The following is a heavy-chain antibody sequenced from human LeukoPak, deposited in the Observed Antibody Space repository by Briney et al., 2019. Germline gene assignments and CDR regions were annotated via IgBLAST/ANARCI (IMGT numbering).Heavy chain of an antibody. V-gene: IGHV3-30*01. CDR3: VRALTARGYSSSLDY. D-gene: IGHD6-6*01. CDR1: GFTFSSYA. CDR2: ISYDGSNK. J-gene: IGHJ4*02. Sequence: PGRSLRLSCAASGFTFSSYAMHWVRQAPGKGLEWVAVISYDGSNKYYADSVKGRFTISRDNSKNTLYLQMNSLRAEDTAVYYCVRALTARGYSSSLDYWGQGTLVTVSS.